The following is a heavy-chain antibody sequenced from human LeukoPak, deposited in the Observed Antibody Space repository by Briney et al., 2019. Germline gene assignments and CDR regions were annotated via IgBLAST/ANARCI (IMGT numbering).Heavy chain of an antibody. Sequence: GGSLRLSCAASGFTFSSYSMNWVRQAPGKGLEWVSYISSSSSTIYYADSVKGRFTISRDNAKNSLYLQMNSLRDEDTAVYYYASMDSYGFDYWGQGTLVTVSS. J-gene: IGHJ4*02. D-gene: IGHD5-18*01. CDR3: ASMDSYGFDY. CDR1: GFTFSSYS. V-gene: IGHV3-48*02. CDR2: ISSSSSTI.